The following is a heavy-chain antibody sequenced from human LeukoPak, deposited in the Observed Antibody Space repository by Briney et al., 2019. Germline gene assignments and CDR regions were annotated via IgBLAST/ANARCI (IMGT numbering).Heavy chain of an antibody. Sequence: GGSLRLSCAASGFTFSSYGMHWVRQAPGKGLEWVAFIRYDGSNKYYADSVKGRSTISRDNSKNTLYLQMNSLRAEDTAVYYCARGGYYGSGNDFRFDPWGQGTLVTVSS. CDR2: IRYDGSNK. J-gene: IGHJ5*02. V-gene: IGHV3-30*02. CDR3: ARGGYYGSGNDFRFDP. CDR1: GFTFSSYG. D-gene: IGHD3-10*01.